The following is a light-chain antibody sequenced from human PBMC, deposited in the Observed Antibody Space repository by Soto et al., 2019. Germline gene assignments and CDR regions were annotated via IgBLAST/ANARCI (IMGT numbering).Light chain of an antibody. J-gene: IGKJ5*01. V-gene: IGKV3-20*01. Sequence: ESVLTQSPRTLSLSPGERATLSCRASQSVSSSYLAWYQQKPGQAPRLLIYGASSRATGIPNRFSGSGSGTDFTLTISRLEPEDFAFYYCQHYGSSLSITFGQGTRLEIK. CDR3: QHYGSSLSIT. CDR1: QSVSSSY. CDR2: GAS.